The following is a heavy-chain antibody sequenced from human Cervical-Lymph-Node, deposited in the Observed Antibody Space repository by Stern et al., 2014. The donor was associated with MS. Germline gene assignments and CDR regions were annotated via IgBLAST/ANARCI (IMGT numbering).Heavy chain of an antibody. D-gene: IGHD5/OR15-5a*01. CDR1: GLPFSDHY. J-gene: IGHJ4*02. CDR2: ISPSDGTT. CDR3: AREIYETSLDY. Sequence: VQLVESGGDLVKPAGSLRLSCTVSGLPFSDHYMNWIRQAPGKGLEWVAYISPSDGTTYYADSLKGRFTISRDNAKNSLFLQMSSLRGDDTAVYYCAREIYETSLDYWGRGTLVTVSS. V-gene: IGHV3-11*01.